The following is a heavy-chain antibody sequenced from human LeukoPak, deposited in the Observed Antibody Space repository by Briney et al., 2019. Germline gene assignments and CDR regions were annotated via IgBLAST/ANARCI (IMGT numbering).Heavy chain of an antibody. CDR1: GFTFSSYS. Sequence: PGGSLRLSCAASGFTFSSYSMNWVRQAPGKGLEWVSYISSSSSTIYYADSVKGRFTISRDNAKNSLYLQMNSLRAEDTAVYYWERTRADIVATIWEFDYWGQGTLVTVSS. J-gene: IGHJ4*02. D-gene: IGHD5-12*01. V-gene: IGHV3-48*01. CDR2: ISSSSSTI. CDR3: ERTRADIVATIWEFDY.